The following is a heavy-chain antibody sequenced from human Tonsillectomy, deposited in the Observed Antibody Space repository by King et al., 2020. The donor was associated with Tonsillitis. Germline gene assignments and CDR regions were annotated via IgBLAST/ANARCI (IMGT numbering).Heavy chain of an antibody. D-gene: IGHD3-3*01. CDR2: IRGSGGSP. CDR1: GFTFSSYA. V-gene: IGHV3-23*04. CDR3: AKDQVTIFGVVTNDAFDI. Sequence: VQLVESGGGLVQPGGSLRLSCAASGFTFSSYAMIWVRQAPGMGLEWGSAIRGSGGSPYYADSVKGRFTISRDNSKNTLYLQMNSLRAEDTAVYYCAKDQVTIFGVVTNDAFDIWGQGTMVTVSS. J-gene: IGHJ3*02.